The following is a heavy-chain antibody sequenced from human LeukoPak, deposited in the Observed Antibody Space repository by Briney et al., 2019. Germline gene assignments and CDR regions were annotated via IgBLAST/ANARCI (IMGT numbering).Heavy chain of an antibody. CDR3: ARQRTVYSSSWYGVDC. V-gene: IGHV4-61*02. J-gene: IGHJ4*02. D-gene: IGHD6-13*01. Sequence: SETLSLTCTVSGGSISSGSYYWSWIRQPAGKGLEWIGRIYTSGSTNYNPSLKSRVTISVDTSKNQFSLKLSSVTAADTAVYYCARQRTVYSSSWYGVDCWGQGTLVTVSS. CDR1: GGSISSGSYY. CDR2: IYTSGST.